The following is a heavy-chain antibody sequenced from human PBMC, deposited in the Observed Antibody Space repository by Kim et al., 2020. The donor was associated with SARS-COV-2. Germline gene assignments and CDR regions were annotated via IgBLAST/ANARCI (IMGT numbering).Heavy chain of an antibody. J-gene: IGHJ4*02. CDR3: TRSSGSYYPDDY. V-gene: IGHV3-21*06. D-gene: IGHD3-10*01. CDR1: GFTFSSYS. CDR2: IISSSSYI. Sequence: GGSLRLSCAASGFTFSSYSMNWVRQAQGKGLEWVSSIISSSSYIYYPDSVKGRFTISRDNAKNSLYLQMNSLRAEDTAVYYCTRSSGSYYPDDYWGQGTLVTVSS.